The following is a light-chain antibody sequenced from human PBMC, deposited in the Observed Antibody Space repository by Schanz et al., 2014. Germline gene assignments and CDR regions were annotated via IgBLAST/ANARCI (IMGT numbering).Light chain of an antibody. CDR3: SSYTSTSTFP. Sequence: QSALTQPASVSGSPGQSITISCTGTSSDVGDYNYVSWYQQHPGKAPKLLIYDVSNRPSGVSNRFSGSKSGNTASLTISGLQAEDEADYYCSSYTSTSTFPFGGGTKLTV. CDR2: DVS. V-gene: IGLV2-14*01. J-gene: IGLJ2*01. CDR1: SSDVGDYNY.